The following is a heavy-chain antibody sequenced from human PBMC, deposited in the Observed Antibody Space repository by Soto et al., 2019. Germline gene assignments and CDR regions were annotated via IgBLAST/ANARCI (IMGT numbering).Heavy chain of an antibody. V-gene: IGHV2-5*02. CDR2: IYWDDDK. D-gene: IGHD3-3*01. CDR1: GFSLSTSGVG. Sequence: QITLKESGPTLLKPTQTLTLTCTFSGFSLSTSGVGVGWIRQPPGKALEWLALIYWDDDKRYSPSLKSRLTITKDTSKNQVVLTMTNMDPVDTATYYCAHRKDECWSGYYNYWGQGTLVTVSS. CDR3: AHRKDECWSGYYNY. J-gene: IGHJ4*02.